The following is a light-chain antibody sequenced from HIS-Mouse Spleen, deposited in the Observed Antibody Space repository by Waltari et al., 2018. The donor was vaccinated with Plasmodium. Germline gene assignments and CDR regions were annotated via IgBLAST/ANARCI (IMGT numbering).Light chain of an antibody. CDR3: QQSYSTWT. CDR1: QSISSY. CDR2: AAS. V-gene: IGKV1-39*01. J-gene: IGKJ1*01. Sequence: DIQMTQSPSSLSASVGDRVTITCRASQSISSYLNWYQQKQGKAPKLVIYAASSLQSGVPSRFSGSGSWTDFTLTISSLQPEDVATYYCQQSYSTWTFGQGTKVEIK.